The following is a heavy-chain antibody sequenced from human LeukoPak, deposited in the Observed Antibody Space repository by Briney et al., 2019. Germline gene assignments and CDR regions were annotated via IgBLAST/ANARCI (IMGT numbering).Heavy chain of an antibody. D-gene: IGHD2-15*01. Sequence: GGSLRLSCAASGFTFSSYSMNWVRQAPGKGLEWVSYISSRRSTIYYADSVKGRFTISRDNAKNSLSLQMNSLRAEDTAVYYCARERSVAATDLDSWGQGTLVTVSS. CDR2: ISSRRSTI. CDR1: GFTFSSYS. V-gene: IGHV3-48*04. CDR3: ARERSVAATDLDS. J-gene: IGHJ4*02.